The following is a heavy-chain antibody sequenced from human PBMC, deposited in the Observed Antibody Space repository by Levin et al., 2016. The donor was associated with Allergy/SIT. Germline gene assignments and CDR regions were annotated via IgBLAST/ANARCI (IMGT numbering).Heavy chain of an antibody. D-gene: IGHD3-16*01. CDR1: GFTFSSYS. V-gene: IGHV3-21*01. Sequence: GESLKISCAASGFTFSSYSMNWVRQAPGKGLEWVSSISSDSSYIFYADSLKGRFTVSRDNAKNSVYLQVHSLRAEDTAVYYCTKALGTTKRDGMDVWGQGTTVTVSS. CDR2: ISSDSSYI. J-gene: IGHJ6*02. CDR3: TKALGTTKRDGMDV.